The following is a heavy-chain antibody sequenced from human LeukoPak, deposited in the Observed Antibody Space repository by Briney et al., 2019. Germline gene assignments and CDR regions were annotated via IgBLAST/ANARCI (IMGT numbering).Heavy chain of an antibody. D-gene: IGHD6-6*01. CDR1: GFTFSNYG. CDR3: ARGGAARPDY. J-gene: IGHJ4*02. Sequence: PGGSLRLSCAASGFTFSNYGMDWVRQAPGKGLEWVSHISSSSSSIYYADSVKGRFTISRDNAKNSLFLQMNSLRAEDTAVYYCARGGAARPDYWGQGTLVTVSS. CDR2: ISSSSSSI. V-gene: IGHV3-48*01.